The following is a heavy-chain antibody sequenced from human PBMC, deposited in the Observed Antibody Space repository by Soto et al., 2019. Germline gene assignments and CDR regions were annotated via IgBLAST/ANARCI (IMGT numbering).Heavy chain of an antibody. D-gene: IGHD3-22*01. CDR2: IVVGSGNT. CDR3: AADPLIVVVIGAFDI. Sequence: ASVKVSCKASGFTFTSSAVQWVRQARGQRLEWIGWIVVGSGNTNYAQKFQERVTITRDMSTSTAYMELSSLRSEDTAVYYCAADPLIVVVIGAFDIWGQGTMVTVS. J-gene: IGHJ3*02. CDR1: GFTFTSSA. V-gene: IGHV1-58*01.